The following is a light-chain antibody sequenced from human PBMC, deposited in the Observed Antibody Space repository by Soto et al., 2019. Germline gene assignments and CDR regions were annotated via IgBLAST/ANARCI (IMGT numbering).Light chain of an antibody. V-gene: IGKV3-20*01. J-gene: IGKJ2*01. CDR2: GSS. CDR1: QIVSTTY. CDR3: QQYGTSPMYT. Sequence: EIVLTQSPGTLSLSPGERATLSCRASQIVSTTYLAWYQQKPGQAPRLLLYGSSSRAPGLPDRFSGSGSGTDFPLTISRLEPEDFAVYYCQQYGTSPMYTFGQGTKLEI.